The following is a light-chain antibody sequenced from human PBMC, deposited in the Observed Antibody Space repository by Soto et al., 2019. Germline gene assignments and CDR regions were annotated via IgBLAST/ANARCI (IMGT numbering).Light chain of an antibody. CDR3: QQRSNWPPWT. CDR2: DSS. Sequence: EIVLTQSPGTLSLSPEERATLSCRASQSVSRYLAWDQQKPGQAPRLLIYDSSNRATGIPARFSGSGSGTDLTLTISSLEPEDFAVYYCQQRSNWPPWTFGQGTKV. V-gene: IGKV3-11*01. J-gene: IGKJ1*01. CDR1: QSVSRY.